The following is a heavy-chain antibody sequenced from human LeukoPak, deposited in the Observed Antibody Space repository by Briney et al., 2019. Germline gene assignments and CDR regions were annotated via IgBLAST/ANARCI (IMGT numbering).Heavy chain of an antibody. CDR2: IYTSGST. V-gene: IGHV4-61*02. Sequence: SETLSLTCTVSGGSIRSTSYYWGWIRQPAGKGLEWIGRIYTSGSTNYNPSLKSRVTISVDTSKNQFSLKLSSVTAADTAVYYCARGTYYDILTGYLGPNWFDPWGQGTLVTVSS. D-gene: IGHD3-9*01. J-gene: IGHJ5*02. CDR3: ARGTYYDILTGYLGPNWFDP. CDR1: GGSIRSTSYY.